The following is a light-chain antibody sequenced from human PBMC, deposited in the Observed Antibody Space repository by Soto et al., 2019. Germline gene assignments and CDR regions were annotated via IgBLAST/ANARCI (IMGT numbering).Light chain of an antibody. Sequence: QSVLTQPASVSGSPGQSITISCTGTSSDVGAYNYVSWYQQHPGNATKLMIYDVSNRPSGVSNCFSGSKSGNSASLTIAGRQAEDEADYYGSSYASSSTYVFGTGTKVTVL. CDR2: DVS. J-gene: IGLJ1*01. CDR1: SSDVGAYNY. CDR3: SSYASSSTYV. V-gene: IGLV2-14*01.